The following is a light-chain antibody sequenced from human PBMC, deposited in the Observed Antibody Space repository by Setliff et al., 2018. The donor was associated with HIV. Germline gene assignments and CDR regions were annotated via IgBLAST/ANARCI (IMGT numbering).Light chain of an antibody. V-gene: IGLV2-14*03. J-gene: IGLJ1*01. Sequence: SALTQPASVSGSPGQSITISCTGTSSDIGGYNYASWYQQHPGKAPKLMIYDVNNRPSGVSTRFSGSKSGNTASLTISGLQAEDEADYYCAAWDDGLNGSYVFGIGTKVTV. CDR3: AAWDDGLNGSYV. CDR1: SSDIGGYNY. CDR2: DVN.